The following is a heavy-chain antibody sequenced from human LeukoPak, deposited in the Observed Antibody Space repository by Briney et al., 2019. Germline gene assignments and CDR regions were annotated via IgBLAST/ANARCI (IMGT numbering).Heavy chain of an antibody. Sequence: GGSLRLSCAASGFTFDDYAMHWVRQAPGKGLERVSGISWNSGSIGYADSVKGRFTISRDNAKNSLYLQMNSLRAEDTALYYCAKGGGDYYDSSGYYPDYWGQGTLVTVSS. V-gene: IGHV3-9*01. CDR3: AKGGGDYYDSSGYYPDY. D-gene: IGHD3-22*01. CDR2: ISWNSGSI. J-gene: IGHJ4*02. CDR1: GFTFDDYA.